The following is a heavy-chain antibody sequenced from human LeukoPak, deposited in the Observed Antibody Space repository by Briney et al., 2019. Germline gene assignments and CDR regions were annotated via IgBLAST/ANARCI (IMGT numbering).Heavy chain of an antibody. J-gene: IGHJ5*02. V-gene: IGHV1-8*01. CDR3: ARGGDIAVVPAAMVGP. CDR1: GYTFTSYD. D-gene: IGHD2-2*01. Sequence: ASVKVSCKASGYTFTSYDINWVRQATGQGLEWMGWMNTNSGNTGRAQKFQGRLTMTRDTSTNTAYMELSSLRSEDTAVYYCARGGDIAVVPAAMVGPWGQGTLVTVSS. CDR2: MNTNSGNT.